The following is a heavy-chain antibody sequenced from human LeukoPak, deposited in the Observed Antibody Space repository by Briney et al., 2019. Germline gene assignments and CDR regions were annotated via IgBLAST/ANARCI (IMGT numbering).Heavy chain of an antibody. D-gene: IGHD4/OR15-4a*01. CDR3: AKDYGEDY. V-gene: IGHV3-23*01. J-gene: IGHJ4*02. CDR2: ITSRGEST. Sequence: GGSLRLSCAASGFTFSIYAMSWVRQAPGKGLQWVSSITSRGESTWYVDSVKGRFTITRDNSENTLYLQMNSLRAEDTAVYCCAKDYGEDYWGQGTLVTVSS. CDR1: GFTFSIYA.